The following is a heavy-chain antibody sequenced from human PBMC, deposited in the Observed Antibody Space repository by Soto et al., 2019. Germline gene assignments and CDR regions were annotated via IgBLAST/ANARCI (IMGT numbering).Heavy chain of an antibody. CDR2: ITTDKGKT. Sequence: ASVKVSCKTSGYTFTNYGISWVRQAPGQGLEWMGWITTDKGKTTYAQKFQGRVTMTTDTSTSTAYMELSSLRSEDTAVYYCARDRCSGGSCYGLNWFDPWGQGTLVTVSS. J-gene: IGHJ5*02. CDR3: ARDRCSGGSCYGLNWFDP. CDR1: GYTFTNYG. D-gene: IGHD2-15*01. V-gene: IGHV1-18*01.